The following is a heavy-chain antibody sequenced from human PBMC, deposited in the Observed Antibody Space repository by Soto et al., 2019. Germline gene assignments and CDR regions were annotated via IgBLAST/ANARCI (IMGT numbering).Heavy chain of an antibody. CDR3: ARGVSVDTAMAYYYGMDV. CDR2: IIPIFGTA. D-gene: IGHD5-18*01. Sequence: SVKVSCKASGGTFSSYAISWVRQAPGQGLEWMGGIIPIFGTASYAQKFQGRVTITADESTSTAYMELSSLRSEDTAVYYCARGVSVDTAMAYYYGMDVWGQGATVTVSS. V-gene: IGHV1-69*13. CDR1: GGTFSSYA. J-gene: IGHJ6*02.